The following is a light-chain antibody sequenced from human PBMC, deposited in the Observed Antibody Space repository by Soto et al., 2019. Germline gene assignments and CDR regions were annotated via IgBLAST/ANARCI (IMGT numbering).Light chain of an antibody. V-gene: IGKV3-11*01. CDR1: QRVTNY. CDR2: DAS. CDR3: QQRSNYYT. J-gene: IGKJ2*01. Sequence: EVVLTQSPATLSLSPGERATLSCRASQRVTNYLAWYQQKPGQAPRLLIYDASNRATGIPARFSGSGSGTDFTLTISSLEPEDFAVYYCQQRSNYYTFGQGTKLEIK.